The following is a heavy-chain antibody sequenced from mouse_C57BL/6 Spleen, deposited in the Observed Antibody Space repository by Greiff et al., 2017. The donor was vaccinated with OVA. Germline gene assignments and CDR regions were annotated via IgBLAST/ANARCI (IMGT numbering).Heavy chain of an antibody. Sequence: EVNLVESGGGLVKPGGSLKLSCAASGFTFSSYTMSWVRQTPEKRLEWVATISGGGGNTYYPDSVKGRFTISRDNAKNTLYLQMSSLRSEDTALYYCARHDGYYVRTAMDYWGQGTSVTVSS. CDR2: ISGGGGNT. CDR1: GFTFSSYT. J-gene: IGHJ4*01. CDR3: ARHDGYYVRTAMDY. V-gene: IGHV5-9*01. D-gene: IGHD2-3*01.